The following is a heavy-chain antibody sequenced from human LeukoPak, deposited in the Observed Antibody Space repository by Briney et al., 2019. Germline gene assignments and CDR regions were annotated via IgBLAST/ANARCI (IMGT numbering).Heavy chain of an antibody. D-gene: IGHD3-22*01. V-gene: IGHV1-24*01. CDR1: GYTLTELS. Sequence: ASVKVSCKVSGYTLTELSMHWVRQAPGKGLEWMGGFDPEDGETIYAQKFQGRVTMTEDTSTDTAYMELSSLRSEDTAVYYCATDDSSGYPLKDGMDVWGQGTTLTVFS. J-gene: IGHJ6*02. CDR2: FDPEDGET. CDR3: ATDDSSGYPLKDGMDV.